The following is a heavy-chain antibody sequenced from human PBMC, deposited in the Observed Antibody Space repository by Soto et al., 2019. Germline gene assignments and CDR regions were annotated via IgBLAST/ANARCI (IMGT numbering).Heavy chain of an antibody. V-gene: IGHV3-30*18. CDR2: ISYDGNNK. CDR1: EFIFITYD. CDR3: AKSRVVVTAALFDY. J-gene: IGHJ4*02. Sequence: GGSLRLSCAASEFIFITYDIHWFRHSPGKGLEWVASISYDGNNKYYGDSVKGRFTISRDNSKNTVFLQMNSLGPEDTAVYYCAKSRVVVTAALFDYWGRGTLVTVSS. D-gene: IGHD2-21*02.